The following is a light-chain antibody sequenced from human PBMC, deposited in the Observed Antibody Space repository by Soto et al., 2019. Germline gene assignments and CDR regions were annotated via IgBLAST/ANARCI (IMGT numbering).Light chain of an antibody. CDR3: QQYSNWRT. CDR1: QSVFSS. V-gene: IGKV3-15*01. CDR2: DAS. J-gene: IGKJ4*01. Sequence: EIVMTQSPATLSVSPGERATLSCRASQSVFSSLAWYQQKPGQAPRLLIYDASTRATGIPARFSGSGSGTEFTRIISSLQSEDFAVYYCQQYSNWRTFGGGTKVDIK.